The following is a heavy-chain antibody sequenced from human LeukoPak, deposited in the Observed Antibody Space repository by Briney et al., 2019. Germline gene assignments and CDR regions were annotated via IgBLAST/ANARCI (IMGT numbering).Heavy chain of an antibody. D-gene: IGHD5-12*01. CDR3: ARRLIRPRSGYPIDP. CDR2: INHSGST. V-gene: IGHV4-34*01. J-gene: IGHJ5*02. CDR1: GGSFSGYY. Sequence: SETLSLTCAVYGGSFSGYYWSWIRQPPGKGLEWIGEINHSGSTNYNPSLKSRVTISVDTSKNQFSPKLSSVTAADTAVYYCARRLIRPRSGYPIDPWGQGTLVTVSS.